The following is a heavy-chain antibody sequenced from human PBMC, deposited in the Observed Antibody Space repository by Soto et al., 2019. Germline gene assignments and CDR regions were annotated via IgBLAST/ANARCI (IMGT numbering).Heavy chain of an antibody. CDR3: SLVTFWFDEYQLLDNYGMDV. CDR1: GFTFSSYG. D-gene: IGHD2-2*01. J-gene: IGHJ6*02. V-gene: IGHV3-30*03. CDR2: ISYDGSNK. Sequence: GGSLRLSCAASGFTFSSYGMHWVRQAPGKGLEWVAVISYDGSNKYYADSVKGRFTISRDNSKNTLYLQMNSLRAEDTAVYYFSLVTFWFDEYQLLDNYGMDVWGQGTTVTVSS.